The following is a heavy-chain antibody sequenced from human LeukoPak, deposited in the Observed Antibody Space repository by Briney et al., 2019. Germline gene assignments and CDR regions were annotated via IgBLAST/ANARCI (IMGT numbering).Heavy chain of an antibody. V-gene: IGHV4-31*03. J-gene: IGHJ4*02. CDR1: GGSISSGGYC. D-gene: IGHD3-22*01. CDR2: IYYSGST. Sequence: SETLSLTCTVSGGSISSGGYCWSWIRQHPGKGLEWIGYIYYSGSTYYNPSLKSRVTISVDTSKNQFSLKLSSVTAADTAVYYCARVANYYDSSGHFDYWGQGTLVTVSS. CDR3: ARVANYYDSSGHFDY.